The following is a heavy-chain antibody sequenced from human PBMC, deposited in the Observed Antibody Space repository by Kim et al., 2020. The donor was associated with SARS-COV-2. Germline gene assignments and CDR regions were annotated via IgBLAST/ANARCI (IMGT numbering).Heavy chain of an antibody. CDR3: ARDLESGWGWSSSLKGTLENWFDP. Sequence: SETLSLTCTVSGGSISSGSYYWSWIRQPAGKGLEWIGRIYTSGSTNYNPSLKSRVTISVDTSKNQFSLKLSSVTAADTAVYYCARDLESGWGWSSSLKGTLENWFDPWGQGTLVTVSS. J-gene: IGHJ5*02. CDR2: IYTSGST. D-gene: IGHD3-3*01. CDR1: GGSISSGSYY. V-gene: IGHV4-61*02.